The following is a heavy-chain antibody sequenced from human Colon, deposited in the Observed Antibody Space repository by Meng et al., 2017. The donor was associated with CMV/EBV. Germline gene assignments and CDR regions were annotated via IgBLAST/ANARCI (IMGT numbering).Heavy chain of an antibody. CDR3: ARGTWLVDY. V-gene: IGHV3-7*01. D-gene: IGHD3-9*01. CDR1: GFSLSHYW. Sequence: GESLKISCAASGFSLSHYWMTWVRQAPGKGLEWVATIKTDGSEKYYLDSVKGRFTISRDNAENSLYLQMNSLRVEDTAVYYCARGTWLVDYWGQGTLVTVSS. J-gene: IGHJ4*02. CDR2: IKTDGSEK.